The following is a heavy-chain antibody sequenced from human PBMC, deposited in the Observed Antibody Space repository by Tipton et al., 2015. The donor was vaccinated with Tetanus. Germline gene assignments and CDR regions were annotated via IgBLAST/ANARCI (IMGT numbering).Heavy chain of an antibody. D-gene: IGHD4-17*01. Sequence: SLRLSCAASGFTVSSNYMSWVRQAPGKGLEWVSVIYSGGSTYNADSVKGRFTISRDNSKNTLYLQMNSLRAEDTAVYYCARDGGYYYGDYASFDYWGQGTLATVSS. CDR2: IYSGGST. CDR1: GFTVSSNY. J-gene: IGHJ4*02. CDR3: ARDGGYYYGDYASFDY. V-gene: IGHV3-53*01.